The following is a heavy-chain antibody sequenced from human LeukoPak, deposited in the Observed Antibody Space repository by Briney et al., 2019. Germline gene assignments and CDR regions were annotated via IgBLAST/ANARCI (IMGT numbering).Heavy chain of an antibody. Sequence: SCKASGFTFSSYATHWVRQAPGKGLEWVAVISYDGSNKYYADSVKGRFTISRGNSKNTLYLRMNSLRAEDTAVYYCARDREQLATIGAYYYGMDVWGQGTTVTVSS. D-gene: IGHD6-13*01. CDR3: ARDREQLATIGAYYYGMDV. CDR2: ISYDGSNK. J-gene: IGHJ6*02. CDR1: GFTFSSYA. V-gene: IGHV3-30-3*01.